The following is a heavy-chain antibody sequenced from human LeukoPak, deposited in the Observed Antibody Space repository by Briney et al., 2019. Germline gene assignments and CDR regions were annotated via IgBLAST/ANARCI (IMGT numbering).Heavy chain of an antibody. CDR1: GGTFSSYA. J-gene: IGHJ4*02. D-gene: IGHD2-21*01. CDR3: ARGALIGVPTPLDY. V-gene: IGHV1-69*13. Sequence: ASVKVSCKASGGTFSSYAISWVRQAPGQGLEWMGGIIPIFGTANYAQKFQGRVTITADESTSTAYMELSSLRSEDTAVYYCARGALIGVPTPLDYWGQGTLVTVSS. CDR2: IIPIFGTA.